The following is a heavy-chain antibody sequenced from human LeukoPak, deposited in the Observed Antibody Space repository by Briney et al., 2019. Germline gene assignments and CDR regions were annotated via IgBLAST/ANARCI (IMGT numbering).Heavy chain of an antibody. CDR1: GFSFSIYE. D-gene: IGHD1-26*01. Sequence: GGSLRLPCAASGFSFSIYEMNWVRQAPGKGLEWISYISSSGTTIYYADSVKGRFTISRDNAKNSLYLQMNSLRAEDTAVYYCARDNGGYPYYFDYWGQGTLVTVSS. J-gene: IGHJ4*02. V-gene: IGHV3-48*03. CDR2: ISSSGTTI. CDR3: ARDNGGYPYYFDY.